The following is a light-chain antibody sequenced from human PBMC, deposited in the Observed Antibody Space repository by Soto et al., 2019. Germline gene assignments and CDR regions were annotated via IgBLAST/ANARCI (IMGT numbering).Light chain of an antibody. CDR2: GAS. V-gene: IGKV1-33*01. CDR3: QHYDNLPPYI. Sequence: IQLTQSPSSLSASVGDRVTITCRASQDSTKYLAWYQQKPGKAPNLLIYGASNLEEGVPPRFSGSGSGTHFTFSINSLQPEDVATYYCQHYDNLPPYIFGQGTKVDIK. CDR1: QDSTKY. J-gene: IGKJ2*01.